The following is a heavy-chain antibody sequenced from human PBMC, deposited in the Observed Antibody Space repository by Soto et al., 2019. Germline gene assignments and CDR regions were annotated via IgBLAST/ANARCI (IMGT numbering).Heavy chain of an antibody. J-gene: IGHJ6*02. Sequence: SVKVSCKASGGTFSSYAISWVRQAPGQGLEWMGGIIPIFGTANYAQKFQGRVTITADKSTSTAYMELSSLRSEDTAVYYCARDKGDYYDSSCYYYLDYYYYYGMDVWGQGTTVTVSS. V-gene: IGHV1-69*06. D-gene: IGHD3-22*01. CDR2: IIPIFGTA. CDR3: ARDKGDYYDSSCYYYLDYYYYYGMDV. CDR1: GGTFSSYA.